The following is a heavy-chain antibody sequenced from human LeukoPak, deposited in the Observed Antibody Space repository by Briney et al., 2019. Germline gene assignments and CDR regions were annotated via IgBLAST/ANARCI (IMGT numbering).Heavy chain of an antibody. CDR2: IYYSGST. V-gene: IGHV4-59*01. CDR1: GGSISSYY. D-gene: IGHD3-3*01. J-gene: IGHJ3*02. Sequence: SETLSLTCTVSGGSISSYYWSWIRQPPGKGLEWIGYIYYSGSTNYNPSLKSRVTISVDMSKNQFSLKLSSVTAADTAVYYCARYYDFWSGYYRDAFDIWGQGTMVTVSS. CDR3: ARYYDFWSGYYRDAFDI.